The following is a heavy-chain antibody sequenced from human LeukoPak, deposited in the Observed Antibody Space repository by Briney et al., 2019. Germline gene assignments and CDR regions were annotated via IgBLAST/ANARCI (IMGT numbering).Heavy chain of an antibody. CDR2: ISYDGSNK. CDR1: GFTFSSYA. CDR3: AKAPVTTCRGAFCYPFDY. V-gene: IGHV3-30*04. Sequence: PGGSLRLSCAASGFTFSSYAMHWVRQAPGKGLEWVAVISYDGSNKYYADSVKGRFTISRDSSKNTLFLQMNRLRPEDAAVYYCAKAPVTTCRGAFCYPFDYWGLGTLVTVSS. D-gene: IGHD2-15*01. J-gene: IGHJ4*02.